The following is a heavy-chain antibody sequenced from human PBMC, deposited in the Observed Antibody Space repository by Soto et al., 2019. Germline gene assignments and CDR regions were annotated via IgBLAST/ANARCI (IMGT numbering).Heavy chain of an antibody. CDR3: ARDHSSSALDY. CDR2: IWYDGSNK. D-gene: IGHD6-13*01. V-gene: IGHV3-33*01. Sequence: GGSLRLSCAAYGFTFSSYGMHWVRQAPGKGLEWVAVIWYDGSNKYYADSVKGRFTISRDNSKNTLYLQMNSLRAEDTAVYYCARDHSSSALDYSGQGTLVTVSS. J-gene: IGHJ4*02. CDR1: GFTFSSYG.